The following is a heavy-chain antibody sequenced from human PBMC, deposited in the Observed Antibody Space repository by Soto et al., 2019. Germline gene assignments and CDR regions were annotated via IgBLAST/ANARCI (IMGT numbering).Heavy chain of an antibody. CDR1: GFTVSSND. D-gene: IGHD2-15*01. J-gene: IGHJ3*01. V-gene: IGHV3-66*01. CDR2: IYSGGST. Sequence: ESGGGLVQPGGSLRLSCAASGFTVSSNDMSWVRQAPGKGLEWVSVIYSGGSTNYADSVKGRFTVSRDSSKNTRYLQLNSVRAGDTAVYYCARGRGQCSGGSCRGACDFWGQGTMVIVSS. CDR3: ARGRGQCSGGSCRGACDF.